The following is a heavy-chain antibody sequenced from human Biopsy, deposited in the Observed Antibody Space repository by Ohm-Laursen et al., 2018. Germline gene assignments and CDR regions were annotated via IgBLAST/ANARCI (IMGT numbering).Heavy chain of an antibody. CDR3: ARLGNFWNAEDGLDL. CDR1: DDSIRNFY. D-gene: IGHD3-3*01. Sequence: SETLSLTCTVSDDSIRNFYWTWIRQPPGQGLEWIGHASYSGYTNYNPSLKSRVTISFNTSKNHFSLNLRSVTAADTAVYSCARLGNFWNAEDGLDLWGLGTMVTVSS. V-gene: IGHV4-59*08. J-gene: IGHJ3*01. CDR2: ASYSGYT.